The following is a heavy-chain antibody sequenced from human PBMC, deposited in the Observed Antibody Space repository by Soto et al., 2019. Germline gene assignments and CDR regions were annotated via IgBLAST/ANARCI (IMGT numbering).Heavy chain of an antibody. CDR3: ARGDAGSSAQEGLFDY. CDR2: IYYSGST. J-gene: IGHJ4*02. CDR1: GGSLSSGVYY. D-gene: IGHD6-6*01. Sequence: SETLSLTCPVSGGSLSSGVYYWSWIRKHPGKGLVWIGYIYYSGSTNYNPSLKSRVTISVDTSKNQFSLKLSSVTAADTAVYYCARGDAGSSAQEGLFDYWGQGTLVTVSS. V-gene: IGHV4-61*08.